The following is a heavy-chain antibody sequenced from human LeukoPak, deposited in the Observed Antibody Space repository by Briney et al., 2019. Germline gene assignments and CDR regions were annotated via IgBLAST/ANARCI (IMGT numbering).Heavy chain of an antibody. J-gene: IGHJ4*02. CDR1: GYSFISYW. Sequence: GEFLQISCKGSGYSFISYWIGWVRQMPGKGLEWMGIIYPGDSDTRYSPSFQGQASISVDKSTSTAYLQWGSLKASDTAMYYCAGGLYCSSANCYFDYWGQGTLVTVSS. V-gene: IGHV5-51*01. D-gene: IGHD2-2*01. CDR3: AGGLYCSSANCYFDY. CDR2: IYPGDSDT.